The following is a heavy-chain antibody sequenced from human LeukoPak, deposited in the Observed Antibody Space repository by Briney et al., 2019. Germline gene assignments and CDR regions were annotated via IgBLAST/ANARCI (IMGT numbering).Heavy chain of an antibody. Sequence: GGSLRLSCAASGFTFSSYSMNWVCQAPGKGLEWVSSISSSSSYIYYADSVKGRFTISRDNAKNSLYLQMNSLRAEDTAVYYCARGASYYDSSGHLDYWGQGTLVTVSS. V-gene: IGHV3-21*01. J-gene: IGHJ4*02. D-gene: IGHD3-22*01. CDR2: ISSSSSYI. CDR1: GFTFSSYS. CDR3: ARGASYYDSSGHLDY.